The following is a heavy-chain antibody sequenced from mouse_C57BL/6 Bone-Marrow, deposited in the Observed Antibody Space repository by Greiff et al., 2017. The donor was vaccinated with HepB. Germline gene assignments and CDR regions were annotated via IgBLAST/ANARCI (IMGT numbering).Heavy chain of an antibody. V-gene: IGHV5-12*01. D-gene: IGHD2-1*01. J-gene: IGHJ3*01. CDR2: ISNGGGSP. Sequence: EVKLMESGGGLVQPGGSLKLSCAASGFTFSDYYMYWVRQTPEKRLEWVAYISNGGGSPYYPDTVKGRFTISRDNAKNTLYLQMSRLKSEDTAMYYCARHGNFAYWGQGTLVTVSA. CDR3: ARHGNFAY. CDR1: GFTFSDYY.